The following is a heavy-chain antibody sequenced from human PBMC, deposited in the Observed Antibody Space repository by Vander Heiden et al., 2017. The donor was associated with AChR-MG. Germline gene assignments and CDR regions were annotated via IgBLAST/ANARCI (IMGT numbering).Heavy chain of an antibody. CDR1: GFTFSNPW. Sequence: EVQLVESGGGLVKPGGSLRLSCDASGFTFSNPWMGWVRQASGKGLEWVGRIKSKTDGGTTDYAAPVKGRFTISRDDSKNTLYLQMNSLKTEDTAVYYCTTQAGGALAYYYYYMDVWGKGTTVTHSS. CDR2: IKSKTDGGTT. V-gene: IGHV3-15*01. D-gene: IGHD1-26*01. CDR3: TTQAGGALAYYYYYMDV. J-gene: IGHJ6*03.